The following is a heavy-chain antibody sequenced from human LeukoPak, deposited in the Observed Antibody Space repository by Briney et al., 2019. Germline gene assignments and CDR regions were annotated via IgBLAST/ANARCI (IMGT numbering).Heavy chain of an antibody. CDR3: ARIMTDAFDI. CDR1: GDSISSYY. J-gene: IGHJ3*02. CDR2: IYYSGST. V-gene: IGHV4-59*01. Sequence: SETLSLTCTVSGDSISSYYWSWIRQSPRKGLEWIGYIYYSGSTNYNPALKSRVTILVDTSKNQFSLRVRSVTAADTAVYYCARIMTDAFDIWGQGTMVTVSS.